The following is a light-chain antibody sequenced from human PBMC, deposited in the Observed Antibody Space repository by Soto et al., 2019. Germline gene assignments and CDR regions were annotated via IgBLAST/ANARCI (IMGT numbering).Light chain of an antibody. CDR3: MQSTQLPPT. V-gene: IGKV3-20*01. CDR2: GVY. J-gene: IGKJ5*01. CDR1: QSLRTNS. Sequence: EMVLTQSPGTLSLSLGERATLSCRASQSLRTNSLAWYQQKPGQAPRLLISGVYSRAAGIPDRFSGSGSGTDFTLEISRVETDDVGIYYCMQSTQLPPTFGQGTRLEIK.